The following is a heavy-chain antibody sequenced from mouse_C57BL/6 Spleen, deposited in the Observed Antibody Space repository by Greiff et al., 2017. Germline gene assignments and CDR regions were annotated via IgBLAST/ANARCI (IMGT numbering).Heavy chain of an antibody. D-gene: IGHD2-4*01. CDR3: ASYDYDGSWFAY. CDR2: IDPEDGET. Sequence: EVQRVESGAELVKPGASVKLSCTASGFNIKDYYMHWVKQRTEQGLEWIGRIDPEDGETKYAPKFQGKATITADTSSNTAYLQLSSLTSEDTAVYYCASYDYDGSWFAYWGQGTLVTVSA. V-gene: IGHV14-2*01. J-gene: IGHJ3*01. CDR1: GFNIKDYY.